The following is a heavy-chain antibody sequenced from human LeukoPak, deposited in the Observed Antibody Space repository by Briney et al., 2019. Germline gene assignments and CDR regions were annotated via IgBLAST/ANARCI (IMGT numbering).Heavy chain of an antibody. Sequence: GVSLSLFCAASGFIFSRYWMSWVRQARGRGREWVANIKQDGSEKYRMHSVKGRFTISRDSAKNSLYLQVNCLRDEHTCVYYCARDYIWGWDNCGQGTLLSVSS. CDR2: IKQDGSEK. V-gene: IGHV3-7*05. CDR1: GFIFSRYW. D-gene: IGHD7-27*01. J-gene: IGHJ4*02. CDR3: ARDYIWGWDN.